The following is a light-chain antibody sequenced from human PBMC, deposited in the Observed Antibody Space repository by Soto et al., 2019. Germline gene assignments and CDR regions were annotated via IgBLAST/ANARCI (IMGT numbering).Light chain of an antibody. J-gene: IGLJ2*01. CDR1: SGHSSYA. Sequence: QLVLTQSPSASASLGASVKLTCTLSSGHSSYAIAWHQQQPEKGTRYLMKLNSDGSHSKGDGIPDRFSGSSSGAERYLTISSLQSEDEADYYGQTWGAGSPFGGGTKLTVL. V-gene: IGLV4-69*01. CDR3: QTWGAGSP. CDR2: LNSDGSH.